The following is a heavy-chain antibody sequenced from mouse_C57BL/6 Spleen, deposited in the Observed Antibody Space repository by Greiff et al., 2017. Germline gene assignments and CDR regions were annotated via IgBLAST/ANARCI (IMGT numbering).Heavy chain of an antibody. Sequence: VQLQQPGAELVKPGASVKLSCKASGYTFTSYWMHWVKQRPGHGLEWIGMIHPKSGSTNYNEKFKSKATLTVDKSASPACMQLRSLTSEDSAVYNCAKGDGGSKRYFEGWGTGTTVTVSS. V-gene: IGHV1-64*01. D-gene: IGHD1-1*02. CDR1: GYTFTSYW. CDR3: AKGDGGSKRYFEG. CDR2: IHPKSGST. J-gene: IGHJ1*03.